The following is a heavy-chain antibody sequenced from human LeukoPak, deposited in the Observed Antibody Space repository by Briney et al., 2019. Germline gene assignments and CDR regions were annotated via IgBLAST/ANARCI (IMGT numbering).Heavy chain of an antibody. CDR1: GYTFTSYY. D-gene: IGHD3-10*01. J-gene: IGHJ5*02. CDR2: INPSGGST. Sequence: ASVKVSCKASGYTFTSYYMHWVRQAPGQGLEWMGIINPSGGSTSYAQKFQGRVTMTRDMSTSTVYMELSSLRSEDTAVYYCARSAHYGSGSYDWFDHWGQGTLVTVSS. V-gene: IGHV1-46*01. CDR3: ARSAHYGSGSYDWFDH.